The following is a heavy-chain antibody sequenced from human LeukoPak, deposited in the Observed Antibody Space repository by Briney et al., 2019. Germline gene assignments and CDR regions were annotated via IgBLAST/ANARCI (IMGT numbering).Heavy chain of an antibody. J-gene: IGHJ4*02. CDR2: IWYDGSNK. D-gene: IGHD2-15*01. CDR1: GFTFSSYD. CDR3: ERCYGVGCSFDY. Sequence: GGSLRLSCAASGFTFSSYDMHWVRQAPGKGLEWVALIWYDGSNKYYADSVKGRFTISRDNFKNTLSLKMNSLRAEDTAVYYCERCYGVGCSFDYWGQGTLVTVSS. V-gene: IGHV3-33*01.